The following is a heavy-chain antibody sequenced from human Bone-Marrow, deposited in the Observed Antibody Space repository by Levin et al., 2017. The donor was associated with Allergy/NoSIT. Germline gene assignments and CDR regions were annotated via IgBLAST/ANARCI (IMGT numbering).Heavy chain of an antibody. J-gene: IGHJ6*02. CDR2: IIPIFGTA. CDR3: AGDNRPLLLQGFCNAPGYYGMDV. D-gene: IGHD3-22*01. Sequence: SVKVSCKASGGTFSSYAISWVRQAPGQGLEWMGGIIPIFGTANYAQKFQGRVTITADESTSTAYMELGSLRSEDTAVYYCAGDNRPLLLQGFCNAPGYYGMDVWGQGTTVTVSS. CDR1: GGTFSSYA. V-gene: IGHV1-69*13.